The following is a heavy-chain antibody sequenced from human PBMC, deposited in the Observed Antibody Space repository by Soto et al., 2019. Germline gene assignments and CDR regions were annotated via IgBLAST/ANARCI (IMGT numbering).Heavy chain of an antibody. CDR1: GFAFSSYA. CDR3: AKKGPLRDSSGYRY. V-gene: IGHV3-23*01. CDR2: ISGSGGST. Sequence: GSLRLSCAASGFAFSSYAMSWVRQAPGKGLEWVSAISGSGGSTYYADSVKGRFTISRDNSKNTLYLQMNSLRAEDTAVYYCAKKGPLRDSSGYRYWGQGTLVTVSS. J-gene: IGHJ4*02. D-gene: IGHD3-22*01.